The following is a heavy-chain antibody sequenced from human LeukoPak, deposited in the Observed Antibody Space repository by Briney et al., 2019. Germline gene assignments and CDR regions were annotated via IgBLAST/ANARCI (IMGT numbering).Heavy chain of an antibody. CDR3: ARDRRTWGPGAFDI. J-gene: IGHJ3*02. V-gene: IGHV1-2*02. D-gene: IGHD3-16*01. CDR1: GYTCTGYY. Sequence: ASVKVSCKASGYTCTGYYMHWVRQAPGQGLEWMGWINPNSGGTNYAQKFQGRVTMTRDTSVSTAYMELSSLRSEDTAVYYCARDRRTWGPGAFDIWGQGTMVTVSS. CDR2: INPNSGGT.